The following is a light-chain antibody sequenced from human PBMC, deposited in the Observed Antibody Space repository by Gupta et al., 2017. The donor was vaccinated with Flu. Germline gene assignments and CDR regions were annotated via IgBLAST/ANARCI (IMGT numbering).Light chain of an antibody. CDR3: QSADSSATLL. CDR2: TDT. V-gene: IGLV3-25*02. CDR1: AVPKQY. Sequence: SYELTQPPSVSVSPGQTARMTGSGDAVPKQYAYWYQQKPGQAPVLIIYTDTERPSGIPERFSGSSSGTTVTVTISGVQAEEEADYYGQSADSSATLLFGGGTKLTVL. J-gene: IGLJ2*01.